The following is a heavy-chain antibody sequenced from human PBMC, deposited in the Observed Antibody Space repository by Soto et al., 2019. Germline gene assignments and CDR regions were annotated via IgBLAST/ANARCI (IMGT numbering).Heavy chain of an antibody. CDR2: IYYSGST. D-gene: IGHD1-20*01. V-gene: IGHV4-61*01. CDR3: AGMPRYNWNDWGGY. J-gene: IGHJ4*02. CDR1: GGSVSSGSYY. Sequence: SETLSLTCTVSGGSVSSGSYYWSWIRQPPGKGLEWIGYIYYSGSTNYNPSLKSRVTISVDTSKNQFSLKLSSVTAADTAVYYCAGMPRYNWNDWGGYWGQGTLVTVSS.